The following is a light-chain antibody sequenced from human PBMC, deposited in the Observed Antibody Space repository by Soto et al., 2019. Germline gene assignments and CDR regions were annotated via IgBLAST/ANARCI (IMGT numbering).Light chain of an antibody. CDR2: DDS. V-gene: IGLV3-21*02. J-gene: IGLJ1*01. Sequence: SYILTQPPSVSVAPGQTATITCVGYNIGTKGVHWYQQRPGQAPVLVVSDDSDRASGIPERFSGSNSGNMATLTISRAEAGDEADYYCQVWDSGSDPFVFGPGTKLTVL. CDR1: NIGTKG. CDR3: QVWDSGSDPFV.